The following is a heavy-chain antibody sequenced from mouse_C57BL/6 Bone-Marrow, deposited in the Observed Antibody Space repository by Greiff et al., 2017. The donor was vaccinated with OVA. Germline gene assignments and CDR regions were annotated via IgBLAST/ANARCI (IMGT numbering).Heavy chain of an antibody. CDR2: IHPNSGST. V-gene: IGHV1-64*01. D-gene: IGHD2-4*01. CDR3: ARECYDYAWFAY. J-gene: IGHJ3*01. CDR1: GYTFTSYW. Sequence: QVQLKQPGAELVKPGASVKLSCKASGYTFTSYWMHWVKQRPGQGLEWIGMIHPNSGSTNYNEKFKSKATLTVDKSSSTAYMQLSSLTSEDSAVYYCARECYDYAWFAYWGQGTLVTVSA.